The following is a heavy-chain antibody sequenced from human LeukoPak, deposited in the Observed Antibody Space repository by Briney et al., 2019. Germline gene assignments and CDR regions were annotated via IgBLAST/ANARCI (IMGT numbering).Heavy chain of an antibody. CDR2: IYYSGST. D-gene: IGHD3-22*01. J-gene: IGHJ4*02. Sequence: SDTLSLTCAVSGYSISSSNWWGWIRQPPGKGLEWIGYIYYSGSTNYNPSLKSRVTMSVDTSKNQFSLKLSSVTALDMAVYYCASSDSSGYTFDYWGQGTLVTVSS. V-gene: IGHV4-28*06. CDR3: ASSDSSGYTFDY. CDR1: GYSISSSNW.